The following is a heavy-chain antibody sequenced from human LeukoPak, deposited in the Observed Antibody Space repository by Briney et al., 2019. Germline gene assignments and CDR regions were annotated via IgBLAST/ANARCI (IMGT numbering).Heavy chain of an antibody. Sequence: AGGSLRLSCAASGFTFSSYWMSWVRQAPGKGLEWVAHTKHDGSEKYYVDSVKGRFTISRDNAQNSLYLQMSSLRVEDTALYYCARLITSEAGRGMDVWGQGTTVTVSS. CDR1: GFTFSSYW. J-gene: IGHJ6*02. V-gene: IGHV3-7*01. D-gene: IGHD1-14*01. CDR3: ARLITSEAGRGMDV. CDR2: TKHDGSEK.